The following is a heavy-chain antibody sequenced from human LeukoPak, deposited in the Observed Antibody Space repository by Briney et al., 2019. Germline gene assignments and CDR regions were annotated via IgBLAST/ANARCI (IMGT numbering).Heavy chain of an antibody. CDR3: AKDPQKWESYFDY. D-gene: IGHD1-26*01. CDR2: IRYDGSNK. CDR1: GFTFSSYG. J-gene: IGHJ4*02. Sequence: HPGGSLRLSCAASGFTFSSYGMHWVRQAPGKGLEWVAFIRYDGSNKYYADSVKGRFTISRDNSKNTLYLQMNSLRAEDTAVYYCAKDPQKWESYFDYWGPGTLVTVSS. V-gene: IGHV3-30*02.